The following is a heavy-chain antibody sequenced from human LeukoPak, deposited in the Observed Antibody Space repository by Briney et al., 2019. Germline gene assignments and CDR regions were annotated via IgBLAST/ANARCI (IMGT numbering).Heavy chain of an antibody. D-gene: IGHD3-22*01. CDR3: ARDNRRYDSSGYYYGDGAFDI. CDR1: GFTFSGYD. J-gene: IGHJ3*02. Sequence: GGSLRLSCAASGFTFSGYDMHWVRQATGKGLEWVSAIGTAGDTYYPGSVKGRFTISRENAKNSLYLQMNSLRAGDTAVYYCARDNRRYDSSGYYYGDGAFDIWGQGTMVTVSS. V-gene: IGHV3-13*01. CDR2: IGTAGDT.